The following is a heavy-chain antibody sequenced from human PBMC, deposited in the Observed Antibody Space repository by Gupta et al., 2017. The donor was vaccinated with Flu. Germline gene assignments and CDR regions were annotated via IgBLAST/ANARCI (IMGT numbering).Heavy chain of an antibody. CDR2: ITQSGTT. D-gene: IGHD2-21*01. CDR3: ARGLGKGVVRDYYYYYYLDV. Sequence: SWIRQSPGKGLEWIGEITQSGTTNYNPSLKSRVTISVAPSRSQFSLRLSDVTAADSAVYYCARGLGKGVVRDYYYYYYLDVWGKGTTVTVSS. V-gene: IGHV4-34*01. J-gene: IGHJ6*03.